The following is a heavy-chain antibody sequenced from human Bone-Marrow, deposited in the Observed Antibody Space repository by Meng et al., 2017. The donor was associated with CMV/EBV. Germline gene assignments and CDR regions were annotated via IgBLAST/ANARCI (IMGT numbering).Heavy chain of an antibody. CDR1: GYTFTSYG. V-gene: IGHV1-18*01. CDR2: ISAYNGNT. Sequence: ASVKVSCKASGYTFTSYGISWVRQAPGQGLEWMGWISAYNGNTNYAQKLQGRVTMTTDTSTSTAYMELRSLRSDDTAVYYCARDFSSYSSSWYDILHRRQNTKYYYYGMDVWGQGTTVTVSS. D-gene: IGHD6-13*01. J-gene: IGHJ6*02. CDR3: ARDFSSYSSSWYDILHRRQNTKYYYYGMDV.